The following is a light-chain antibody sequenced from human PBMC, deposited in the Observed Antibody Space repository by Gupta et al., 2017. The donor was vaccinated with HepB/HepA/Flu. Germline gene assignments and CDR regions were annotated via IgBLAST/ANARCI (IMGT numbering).Light chain of an antibody. CDR3: QQYDNWPPIT. CDR1: QSVSSN. CDR2: DAS. V-gene: IGKV3-15*01. Sequence: EIVMTQSPATLSVSPGERATLSCRASQSVSSNLAWYQQKPGQAPRLLIYDASTRATGIPGRFSGSGSRTEFTLTISSRQSEDFALYYCQQYDNWPPITFGQGTRMEIK. J-gene: IGKJ5*01.